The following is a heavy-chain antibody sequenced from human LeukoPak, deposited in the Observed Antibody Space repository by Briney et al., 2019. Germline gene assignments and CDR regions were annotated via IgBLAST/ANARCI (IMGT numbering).Heavy chain of an antibody. D-gene: IGHD3-16*02. CDR3: ARLAGDDYVWGSYRLNYYYYMDV. J-gene: IGHJ6*03. CDR2: IYYSGST. Sequence: SETLSLTCTVSGGSISSYYWSWIRQPPGKGLEWIGYIYYSGSTNYNPSLKSRVTISVDTSKNQFSLKLSSVTAADTAVYYCARLAGDDYVWGSYRLNYYYYMDVWGKGTTVTISS. V-gene: IGHV4-59*01. CDR1: GGSISSYY.